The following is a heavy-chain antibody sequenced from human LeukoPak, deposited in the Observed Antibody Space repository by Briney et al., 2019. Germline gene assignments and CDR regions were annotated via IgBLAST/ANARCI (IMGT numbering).Heavy chain of an antibody. J-gene: IGHJ4*02. CDR3: ARGQSVSKGSSSWPFDY. D-gene: IGHD6-13*01. CDR2: ISSNGGST. V-gene: IGHV3-64*01. Sequence: PGGSLRLSCAASGFTFSSYAMHWVRQAPGKGLEYVSAISSNGGSTYYANSVKGRFTISRDNSKNTLYLQMGSLRAEDMAVYYCARGQSVSKGSSSWPFDYWGQGTLVTVSS. CDR1: GFTFSSYA.